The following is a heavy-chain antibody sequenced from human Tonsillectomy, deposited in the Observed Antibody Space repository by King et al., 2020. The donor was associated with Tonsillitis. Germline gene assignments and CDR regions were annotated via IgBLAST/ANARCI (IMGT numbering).Heavy chain of an antibody. D-gene: IGHD3-22*01. CDR3: ARGRPNYYDSSGRLYY. J-gene: IGHJ4*02. Sequence: VQLQQWGAGLLKPSETLSLTCAVYGGSFSDYYWSWIRKPPGKGLEWLGEINQSGGTNYNLSLKSRVTVSIDTSNNLFSLKLSSVTAADTAVYYCARGRPNYYDSSGRLYYWGQGTLVTVFS. CDR2: INQSGGT. CDR1: GGSFSDYY. V-gene: IGHV4-34*01.